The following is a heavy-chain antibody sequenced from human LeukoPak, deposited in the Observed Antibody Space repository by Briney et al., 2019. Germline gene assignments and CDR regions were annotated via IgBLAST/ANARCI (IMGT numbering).Heavy chain of an antibody. D-gene: IGHD2-2*01. CDR2: INSDGSWT. CDR1: GNYW. V-gene: IGHV3-74*01. J-gene: IGHJ4*02. Sequence: GGSLRLSCAASGNYWMHWVRQAPGKGLVWVSHINSDGSWTSYADSVKSRFTISKDNAKNTVYLQMNNLRAEDTAVYYCVSFYETYWGRGTLVTVSS. CDR3: VSFYETY.